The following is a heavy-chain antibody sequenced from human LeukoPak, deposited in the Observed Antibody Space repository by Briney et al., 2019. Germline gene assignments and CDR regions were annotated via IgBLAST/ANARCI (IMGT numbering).Heavy chain of an antibody. CDR3: ARIYQGSGGYNTLDY. Sequence: SGPALVKPTQTLTLTCTFSGFSLSTSGMCVSWVRQPPGKALEWLALIDWDDDKYYSTSLKTRLTISKDTSKNQVALTMTNMDPVDTATYYCARIYQGSGGYNTLDYWGQGTLVTVSS. CDR2: IDWDDDK. D-gene: IGHD5-24*01. J-gene: IGHJ4*02. V-gene: IGHV2-70*20. CDR1: GFSLSTSGMC.